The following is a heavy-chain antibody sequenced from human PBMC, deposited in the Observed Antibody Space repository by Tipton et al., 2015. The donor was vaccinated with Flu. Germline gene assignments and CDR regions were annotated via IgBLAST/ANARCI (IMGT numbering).Heavy chain of an antibody. D-gene: IGHD6-13*01. CDR3: ARGPQLVTEYYYYGMDV. V-gene: IGHV1-46*01. J-gene: IGHJ6*02. CDR1: GYTFTSYY. CDR2: INPSGGST. Sequence: QSGAEVKKPGASVKVSCKASGYTFTSYYMHWVRQAPGQGLEWMGIINPSGGSTSYAKKYQGRVTMTRDTSTSTAYMELSSLRSEDTAVYYCARGPQLVTEYYYYGMDVWGQGTTVTVSS.